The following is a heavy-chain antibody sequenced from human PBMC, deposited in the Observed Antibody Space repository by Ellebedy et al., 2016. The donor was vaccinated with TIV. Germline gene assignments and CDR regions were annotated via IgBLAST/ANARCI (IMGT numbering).Heavy chain of an antibody. CDR1: GYTFTSYG. Sequence: AASVKVSCKASGYTFTSYGISWVRQAPGQGLEWMGWIRAYNGNTNYAQKLQGRVTMTTDTSTSTAYMELRSLRSDDTAVYYCARDQGDDYVWGSYLDYWGQGTLVTVSS. CDR3: ARDQGDDYVWGSYLDY. CDR2: IRAYNGNT. D-gene: IGHD3-16*02. J-gene: IGHJ4*02. V-gene: IGHV1-18*01.